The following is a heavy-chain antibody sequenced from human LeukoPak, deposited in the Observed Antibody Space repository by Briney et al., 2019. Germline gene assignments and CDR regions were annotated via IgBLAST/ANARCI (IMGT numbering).Heavy chain of an antibody. CDR3: AKDGAAAGTYFAY. CDR2: ISWNSGTI. V-gene: IGHV3-9*01. J-gene: IGHJ4*02. Sequence: PGGSLRLSCAASGFTFDDYAMNWVRQAPGKGLEWVSGISWNSGTIGYADSVKGRFTISRDNAKNSLYLQMNSLRAEDTALYYCAKDGAAAGTYFAYWGQGTLVTVSS. D-gene: IGHD6-13*01. CDR1: GFTFDDYA.